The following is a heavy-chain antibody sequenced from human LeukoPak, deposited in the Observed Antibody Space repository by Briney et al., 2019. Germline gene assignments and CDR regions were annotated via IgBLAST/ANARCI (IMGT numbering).Heavy chain of an antibody. CDR1: GFTVSSNY. V-gene: IGHV3-53*01. CDR2: IYSGGST. CDR3: AREGYSSGWFRN. Sequence: PGGSLRLSCAASGFTVSSNYMSWVRQAPGRGLEWVSVIYSGGSTYYADSVKGRFTISRDISKNTLYLQMNSLKADDTAVYYCAREGYSSGWFRNWGQGTLVTDSS. D-gene: IGHD6-19*01. J-gene: IGHJ4*02.